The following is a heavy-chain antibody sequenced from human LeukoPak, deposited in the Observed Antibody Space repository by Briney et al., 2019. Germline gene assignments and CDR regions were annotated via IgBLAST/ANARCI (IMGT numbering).Heavy chain of an antibody. CDR2: ISAYNGNT. V-gene: IGHV1-18*01. D-gene: IGHD6-13*01. CDR3: ARDRSWSYRGIAAAFDP. J-gene: IGHJ5*02. CDR1: GYTFTSYG. Sequence: ASVKVSCKASGYTFTSYGISWVRQAPGQGLEWVGWISAYNGNTNYAQKLQGRVTMTTDTSTSTAYMELRSLRSDDTAVYYCARDRSWSYRGIAAAFDPWGQGTLVTVSS.